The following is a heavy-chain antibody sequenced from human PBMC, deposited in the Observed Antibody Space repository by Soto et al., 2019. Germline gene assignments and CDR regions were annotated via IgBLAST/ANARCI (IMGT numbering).Heavy chain of an antibody. CDR2: ISYDGSNK. V-gene: IGHV3-30-3*01. CDR1: GFTFSSYA. D-gene: IGHD3-16*02. Sequence: GGSLRLSCAASGFTFSSYAMHWVRQAPGKGLEWVAVISYDGSNKYYADSVKGRFTISRDNSKNTLYLQMNSLGTEDTAVYYCAKALGELSPESYDHWGQGVLVTVSS. J-gene: IGHJ4*02. CDR3: AKALGELSPESYDH.